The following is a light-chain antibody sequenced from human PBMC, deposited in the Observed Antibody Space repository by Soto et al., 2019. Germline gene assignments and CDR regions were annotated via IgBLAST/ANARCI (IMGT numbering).Light chain of an antibody. CDR3: QQRNTWPPVT. Sequence: EIVLTQSPATLSLSPVERATLSCMASQSVSSHLAWYQQKPGQAPRPLIYDASNRATGIPARFSGSGSGTDFTLTISSLEPEDFAVYYCQQRNTWPPVTFGQGTRLEIK. CDR2: DAS. CDR1: QSVSSH. V-gene: IGKV3-11*01. J-gene: IGKJ5*01.